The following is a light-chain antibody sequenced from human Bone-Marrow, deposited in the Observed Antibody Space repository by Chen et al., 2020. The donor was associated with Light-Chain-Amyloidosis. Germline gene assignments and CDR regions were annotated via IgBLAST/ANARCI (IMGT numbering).Light chain of an antibody. CDR3: CSYAGSSTLV. CDR1: SSDVGSYNL. CDR2: EGS. Sequence: QSALTQPASVSGSPGQSITISCTGTSSDVGSYNLVSWYQQHPGKAPKLMIYEGSKRPSGVSNRFSGSTSGNTASLTISGLQAEDAADYYCCSYAGSSTLVFGGGTKLTV. J-gene: IGLJ2*01. V-gene: IGLV2-23*01.